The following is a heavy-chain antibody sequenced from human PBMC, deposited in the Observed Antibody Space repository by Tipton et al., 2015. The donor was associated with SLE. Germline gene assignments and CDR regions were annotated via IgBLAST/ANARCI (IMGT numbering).Heavy chain of an antibody. CDR3: AREGDYGDYAGETAAVAI. V-gene: IGHV4-38-2*02. Sequence: TLSLTCSVSSYSIYKGFYWGWIRQSPGKGLEWIGSIYRSGTAYYNPSLKRRVTMSVDTSKNQFSLKLTTVTAAGTAVYYCAREGDYGDYAGETAAVAIWAQWTMVPVAS. D-gene: IGHD4-17*01. J-gene: IGHJ3*02. CDR2: IYRSGTA. CDR1: SYSIYKGFY.